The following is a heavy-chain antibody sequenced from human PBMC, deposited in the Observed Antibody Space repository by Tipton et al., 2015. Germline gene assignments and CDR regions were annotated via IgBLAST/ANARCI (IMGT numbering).Heavy chain of an antibody. J-gene: IGHJ4*02. V-gene: IGHV4-59*08. CDR1: SDSISKYY. CDR3: ARHKDSGTYPMDC. D-gene: IGHD3-10*01. CDR2: IQYSGST. Sequence: TLSLTCSVSSDSISKYYWSWIRQPPGKELEWIGYIQYSGSTNYNPSLKSRVTISVDTSKTQFSLKMSSVTASDTAFYYCARHKDSGTYPMDCWGQGTLVTVSS.